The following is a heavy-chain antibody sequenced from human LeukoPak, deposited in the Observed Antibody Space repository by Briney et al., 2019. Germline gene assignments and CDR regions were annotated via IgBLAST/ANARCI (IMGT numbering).Heavy chain of an antibody. CDR3: ARDSSSSGYFQH. Sequence: SETLSLTCTVSGGSISSGSYYWSWIRQPAGDGLECIGRIYTIGCTNYNPSLKSRVPISVDTSKNQFSLKLSSVAAADTAVYYCARDSSSSGYFQHWGQGTLVTVSS. CDR1: GGSISSGSYY. J-gene: IGHJ1*01. D-gene: IGHD6-6*01. CDR2: IYTIGCT. V-gene: IGHV4-61*02.